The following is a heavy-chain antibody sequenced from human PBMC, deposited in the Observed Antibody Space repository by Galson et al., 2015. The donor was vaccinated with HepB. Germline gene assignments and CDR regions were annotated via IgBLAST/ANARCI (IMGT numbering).Heavy chain of an antibody. D-gene: IGHD3-10*01. CDR1: GFTFSSYA. J-gene: IGHJ3*02. Sequence: SLRLSCAASGFTFSSYAMHWVRQAPGKGLEWVAVISYDGSNKYYADSVKGRFTISRDNSKNTLYLQMNSLRAEDTAVYYCARRGEYYGSGTGAFDIWGQGTMVTVSS. CDR3: ARRGEYYGSGTGAFDI. CDR2: ISYDGSNK. V-gene: IGHV3-30*04.